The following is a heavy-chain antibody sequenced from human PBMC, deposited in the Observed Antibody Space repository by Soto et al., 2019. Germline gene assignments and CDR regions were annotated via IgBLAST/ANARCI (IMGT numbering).Heavy chain of an antibody. CDR2: IRHYGDET. CDR3: ATGGSGTNYAAGLDY. Sequence: EVQLVESGGGLVLPGGSLRLSCVGSAFSLKTYWMAWVRQAPGKGLECVANIRHYGDETFYVDSVKGRFTISRDNAKNSVYLQLDNRRGEDAGVYYCATGGSGTNYAAGLDYWGQGIMVIVSS. V-gene: IGHV3-7*01. J-gene: IGHJ4*02. D-gene: IGHD3-10*01. CDR1: AFSLKTYW.